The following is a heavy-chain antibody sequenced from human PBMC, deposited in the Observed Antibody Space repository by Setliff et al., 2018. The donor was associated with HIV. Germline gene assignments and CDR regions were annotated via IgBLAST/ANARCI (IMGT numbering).Heavy chain of an antibody. CDR2: IYPSGSPDYPSGNT. J-gene: IGHJ4*02. CDR1: GGSISSYY. Sequence: SETLSLTCTVSGGSISSYYWSWIRQPPGKGLEWIGYIYPSGSPDYPSGNTVYNPSFRSRVTLLLDTSKNQFSLKLTSVTAADAAVYYCARDGAAVAGTHGLDYWGQGALVTVSS. CDR3: ARDGAAVAGTHGLDY. D-gene: IGHD6-19*01. V-gene: IGHV4-4*08.